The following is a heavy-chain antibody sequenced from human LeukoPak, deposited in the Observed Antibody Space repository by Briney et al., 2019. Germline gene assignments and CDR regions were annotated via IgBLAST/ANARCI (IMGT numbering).Heavy chain of an antibody. CDR3: AREEMATILPGNWFDP. CDR1: GYTFTSYY. Sequence: ASVKVSCKASGYTFTSYYMHWVRQAPGQGLEWMGIINPSGGSTSYAQKFQGRVTMTRDMSTSTVYMELSSLRSEDTAVYYCAREEMATILPGNWFDPWGQGTLVTVSS. D-gene: IGHD5-24*01. CDR2: INPSGGST. V-gene: IGHV1-46*01. J-gene: IGHJ5*02.